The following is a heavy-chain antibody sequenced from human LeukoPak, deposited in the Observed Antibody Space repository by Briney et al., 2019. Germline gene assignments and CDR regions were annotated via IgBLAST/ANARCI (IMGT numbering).Heavy chain of an antibody. Sequence: SETLSLTCAVYGGSFSGYYWSWIRQPPGKGLEWIGEINHSGSTNYSPSLKSRVTISVDTSKNQFSLKLSSVTAADTAVYYCARSLVATINAFDIWGQGTMVTVSS. D-gene: IGHD5-12*01. V-gene: IGHV4-34*01. CDR1: GGSFSGYY. J-gene: IGHJ3*02. CDR3: ARSLVATINAFDI. CDR2: INHSGST.